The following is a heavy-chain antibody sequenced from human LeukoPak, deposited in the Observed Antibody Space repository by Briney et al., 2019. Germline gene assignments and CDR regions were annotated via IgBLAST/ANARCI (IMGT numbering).Heavy chain of an antibody. CDR2: ISAYNGNT. J-gene: IGHJ6*03. CDR1: GYTFTSYG. Sequence: GASVKVSCKASGYTFTSYGISWVRQAPGQGLEWMGWISAYNGNTNYAQKLQGRVTMTTDTSTSTAYMELRSLRSDDTAVYYCARGAVYDFWSGYYYYYMDVWGKGTTVTVSS. D-gene: IGHD3-3*01. CDR3: ARGAVYDFWSGYYYYYMDV. V-gene: IGHV1-18*01.